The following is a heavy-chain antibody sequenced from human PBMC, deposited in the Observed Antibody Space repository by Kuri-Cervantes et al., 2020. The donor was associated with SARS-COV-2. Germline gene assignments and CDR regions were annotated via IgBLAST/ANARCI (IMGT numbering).Heavy chain of an antibody. Sequence: GESLKISCAASGFTFSSYAMHWVRQAPGKGLEWVAVISYDGSNKYYADSVKGRFTISRDNSKNTLYLQMNSLRAKDTAVYYCAREAYTAQYWGQGTLVTVSS. CDR3: AREAYTAQY. V-gene: IGHV3-30-3*01. CDR1: GFTFSSYA. J-gene: IGHJ4*02. D-gene: IGHD3-16*01. CDR2: ISYDGSNK.